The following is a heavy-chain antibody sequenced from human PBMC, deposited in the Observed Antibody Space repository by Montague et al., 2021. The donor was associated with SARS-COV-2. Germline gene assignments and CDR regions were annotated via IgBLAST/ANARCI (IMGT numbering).Heavy chain of an antibody. CDR3: AKGGATIFWGFDH. J-gene: IGHJ4*02. CDR2: ISYDGTNR. V-gene: IGHV3-30-3*01. D-gene: IGHD3-9*01. Sequence: SLRLSCAASGFNFGSHAVHWVRQAPGKGLEWVAVISYDGTNRHYADSVKGRFTISRDNSNNTLYLQMSSLRVEDTAIYYCAKGGATIFWGFDHWGQGAQVAVPS. CDR1: GFNFGSHA.